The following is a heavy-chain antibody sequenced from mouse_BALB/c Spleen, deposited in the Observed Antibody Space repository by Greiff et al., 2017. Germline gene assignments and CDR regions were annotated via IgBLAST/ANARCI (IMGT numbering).Heavy chain of an antibody. CDR1: GYTFTSYW. CDR2: INPSNGRT. J-gene: IGHJ2*01. V-gene: IGHV1S81*02. Sequence: VQLQQPGAELVKPGASVKLSCKASGYTFTSYWMHWVKQRPGQGLEWIGEINPSNGRTNYNEKFKSKATLTVDKSSSTAYMQLSSLTSEDSAVYYCARMPPFYYGSSLDYWGQGTTLTVAS. D-gene: IGHD1-1*01. CDR3: ARMPPFYYGSSLDY.